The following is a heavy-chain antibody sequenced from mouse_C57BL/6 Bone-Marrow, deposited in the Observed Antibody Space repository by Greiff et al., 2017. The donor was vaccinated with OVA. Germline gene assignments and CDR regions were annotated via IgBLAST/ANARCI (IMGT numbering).Heavy chain of an antibody. Sequence: EVQVVESVAELVRPGASVKLSCTASGFTFKNTYMHWVKQRPEQGLEWIGRIDPANGNTKYAPKFQGKATITADTSSNTAYLQLSSLTSEDTAIDYCARVVTEIIGYALDDWGQGTTVTVSS. CDR1: GFTFKNTY. CDR2: IDPANGNT. D-gene: IGHD2-2*01. CDR3: ARVVTEIIGYALDD. J-gene: IGHJ4*01. V-gene: IGHV14-3*01.